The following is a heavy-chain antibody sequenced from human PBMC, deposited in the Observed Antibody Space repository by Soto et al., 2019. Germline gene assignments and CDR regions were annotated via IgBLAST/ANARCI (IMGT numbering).Heavy chain of an antibody. J-gene: IGHJ4*02. D-gene: IGHD3-22*01. V-gene: IGHV4-34*01. CDR3: ARFGMIVEAPFDC. Sequence: QVQLQQWGAGLLKPSETRSLTCAVHGGFFSGYYWSWIRQPPGKGLEWIGEINHSGSTNYNPSLKSRVTISVDTSKNQFSLKLSSVTAADTAVYYCARFGMIVEAPFDCWGQGTLVTVSS. CDR2: INHSGST. CDR1: GGFFSGYY.